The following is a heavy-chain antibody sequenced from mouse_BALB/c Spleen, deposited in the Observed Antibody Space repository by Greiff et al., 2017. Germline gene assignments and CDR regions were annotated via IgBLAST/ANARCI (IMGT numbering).Heavy chain of an antibody. CDR3: ARGPPYDGSAMDY. J-gene: IGHJ4*01. CDR1: GFSLTSYG. D-gene: IGHD2-3*01. V-gene: IGHV2-9*02. CDR2: IWAGGST. Sequence: VQLVESGPGLVAPSQSLSITCTVSGFSLTSYGVHWVRQPPGKGLEWLGVIWAGGSTNYNSALMSRLSISKDNSKSQVFLKMNSLQTDDTAMYYCARGPPYDGSAMDYWGQGTSVTVSS.